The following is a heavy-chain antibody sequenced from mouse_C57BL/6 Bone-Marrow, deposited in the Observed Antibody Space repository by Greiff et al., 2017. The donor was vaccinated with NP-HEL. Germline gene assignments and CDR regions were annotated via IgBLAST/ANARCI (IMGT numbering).Heavy chain of an antibody. J-gene: IGHJ3*01. D-gene: IGHD1-3*01. CDR1: GFNIKDDY. CDR3: TPYNDGFAY. CDR2: IDPENGDT. V-gene: IGHV14-4*01. Sequence: EVQLQQSGAELVRPGASVKLSCTASGFNIKDDYMHWVKQRPEQGLEWIGWIDPENGDTEYASKFQGKATITADTSSNPAYLQLSSLTSEDTAVYYCTPYNDGFAYWGQGPLVTVSA.